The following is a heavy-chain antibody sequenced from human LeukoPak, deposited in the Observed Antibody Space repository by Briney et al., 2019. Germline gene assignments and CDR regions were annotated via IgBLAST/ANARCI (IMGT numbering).Heavy chain of an antibody. J-gene: IGHJ4*02. CDR2: IKSNNYGGTP. D-gene: IGHD2-8*01. Sequence: GGSLRLSCAASGFSFSNAWMSWVRQAPGKGLEWVGRIKSNNYGGTPDYAAPVHGRFTISRDDSKNTLYLQMNSLKTEDTALYYCTTDGVAISRTFDNWGQGTLVTVSS. V-gene: IGHV3-15*01. CDR3: TTDGVAISRTFDN. CDR1: GFSFSNAW.